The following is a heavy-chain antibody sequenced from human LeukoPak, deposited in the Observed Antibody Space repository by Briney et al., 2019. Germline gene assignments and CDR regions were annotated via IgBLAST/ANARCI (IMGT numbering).Heavy chain of an antibody. D-gene: IGHD2-2*01. J-gene: IGHJ4*02. CDR3: ATDNVYCSRTSCYQTFDY. CDR2: IKQDGSER. CDR1: GFSFSSYW. V-gene: IGHV3-7*01. Sequence: GGSLRLSCAASGFSFSSYWMSWVRQASGKGLEWVAIIKQDGSERYYVDSVKGRFTISRDNSRNSLYLQMDILRAEDTAEYYCATDNVYCSRTSCYQTFDYWGQGTLVTVPS.